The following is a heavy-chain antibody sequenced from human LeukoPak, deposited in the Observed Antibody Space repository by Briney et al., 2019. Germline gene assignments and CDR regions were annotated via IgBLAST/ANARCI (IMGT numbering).Heavy chain of an antibody. CDR3: AKDKGSGWFGIDY. CDR1: GFTFDDYA. CDR2: INWKSGSI. J-gene: IGHJ4*02. V-gene: IGHV3-9*01. Sequence: GGSLRLSCAASGFTFDDYAMHWVRQTPGKGLEWVSGINWKSGSIGYADSVKGRFTISRDNAKNSLYLQMNSLRPEDTAFYYCAKDKGSGWFGIDYWGQGTLVTVSS. D-gene: IGHD6-19*01.